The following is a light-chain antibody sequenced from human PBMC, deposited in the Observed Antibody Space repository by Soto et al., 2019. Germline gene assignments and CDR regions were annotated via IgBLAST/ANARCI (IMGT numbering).Light chain of an antibody. Sequence: QSALTQPPSVSGSPGPSVAISCTGTSSDVGGSNGVSWYQQPPGTAPKLMIYDVSNRPSGVPDRFSGSNSGHTASLPIAGLQAEDEGDYYCSSYTSSSTYVFGTGTKVTVL. CDR1: SSDVGGSNG. CDR3: SSYTSSSTYV. CDR2: DVS. V-gene: IGLV2-18*02. J-gene: IGLJ1*01.